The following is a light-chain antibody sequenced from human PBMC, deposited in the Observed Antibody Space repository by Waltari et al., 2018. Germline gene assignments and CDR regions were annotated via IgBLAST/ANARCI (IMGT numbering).Light chain of an antibody. CDR2: GAS. CDR3: QQYVGWPPTLT. J-gene: IGKJ4*01. Sequence: TLSVSPGERASLSCRASQSVSSNLAWYQQKPGQAPRLLIYGASTRATGIPVRFSGSGSGTEFTLTISSLQSEDFAVYYCQQYVGWPPTLTFGGGTKWRSN. CDR1: QSVSSN. V-gene: IGKV3-15*01.